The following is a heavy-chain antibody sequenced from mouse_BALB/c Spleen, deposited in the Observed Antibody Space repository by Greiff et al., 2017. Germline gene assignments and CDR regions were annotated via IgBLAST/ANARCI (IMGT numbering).Heavy chain of an antibody. CDR2: ISYSGST. J-gene: IGHJ4*01. CDR3: ARDGNRFYAMDY. V-gene: IGHV3-2*02. CDR1: GYSITSDYA. Sequence: EVKLQESGPGLVKPSQSLSLTCTVTGYSITSDYAWNWIRQFPGNKLEWMGYISYSGSTSYNPSLKSRISITRDTSKNQFFLQLNSVTTEDTATYYCARDGNRFYAMDYWGQGTSVTVSS. D-gene: IGHD2-1*01.